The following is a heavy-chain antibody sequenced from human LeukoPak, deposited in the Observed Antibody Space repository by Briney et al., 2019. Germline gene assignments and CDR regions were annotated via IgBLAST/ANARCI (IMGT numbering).Heavy chain of an antibody. CDR1: GGSISSYY. V-gene: IGHV4-4*07. J-gene: IGHJ5*02. CDR3: ARDIGSSWPNWFDP. Sequence: SETLSLTCTVSGGSISSYYWSWIRQTAGKGLEWIGRIYTSGSTNYNPSLKSRVTMSVDTSKNQFSLKLSSVTAADTAVYYCARDIGSSWPNWFDPWGQGTLVTVSS. D-gene: IGHD6-13*01. CDR2: IYTSGST.